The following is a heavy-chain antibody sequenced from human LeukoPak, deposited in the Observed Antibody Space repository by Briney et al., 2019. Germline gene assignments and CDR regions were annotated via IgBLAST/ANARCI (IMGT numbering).Heavy chain of an antibody. CDR3: AKAPYSITMIVVVLDAFDI. V-gene: IGHV3-23*01. CDR2: ISSSGGST. J-gene: IGHJ3*02. CDR1: GFTFSSYA. D-gene: IGHD3-22*01. Sequence: GGSLRLSCAASGFTFSSYAMSWVRQAPGKGLEWVSAISSSGGSTYYADSVKGRFTISRDNSKNTLYLQMNSLRAEDTAVYYCAKAPYSITMIVVVLDAFDIWGQGTMVTVSS.